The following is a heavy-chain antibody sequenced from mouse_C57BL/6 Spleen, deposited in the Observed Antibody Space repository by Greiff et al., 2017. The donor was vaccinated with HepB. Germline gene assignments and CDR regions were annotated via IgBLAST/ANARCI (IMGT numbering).Heavy chain of an antibody. J-gene: IGHJ1*03. D-gene: IGHD2-1*01. CDR3: ARPIYYGNPWYFDV. V-gene: IGHV1-82*01. CDR2: IYPGDGDT. Sequence: QVQLKQSGPELVKPGASVKISCKASGYAFSSSWMNWVKQRPGKGLEWIGRIYPGDGDTNYNGKFKGKATLTADKSSSTAYMQLSSLTSEDSAVYFCARPIYYGNPWYFDVWGTGTTVTVSS. CDR1: GYAFSSSW.